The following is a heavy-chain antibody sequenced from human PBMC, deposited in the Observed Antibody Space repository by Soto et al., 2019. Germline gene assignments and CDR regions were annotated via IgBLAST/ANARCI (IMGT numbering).Heavy chain of an antibody. CDR3: ARHESNGDFYYGMDV. Sequence: PGESVKISCXGSGYSFTSYWIGWVRQMPGKGLEWMGIIYPGDSDTRYSPSFQGQVTISADKSISTAYLQWSSLKASDTAMYYCARHESNGDFYYGMDVWGQGTTVTVSS. CDR1: GYSFTSYW. CDR2: IYPGDSDT. D-gene: IGHD4-17*01. V-gene: IGHV5-51*01. J-gene: IGHJ6*02.